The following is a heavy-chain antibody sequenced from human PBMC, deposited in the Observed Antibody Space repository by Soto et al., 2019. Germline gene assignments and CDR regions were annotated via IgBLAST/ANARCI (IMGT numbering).Heavy chain of an antibody. J-gene: IGHJ4*02. D-gene: IGHD5-18*01. CDR1: GFTLSSYG. V-gene: IGHV3-33*01. CDR3: ARGPSDTTTDY. Sequence: QVQLVESGGGVVQPGRSLRLSCAASGFTLSSYGMHWVRQAPGKGLEWVALIWYDGSNKYYADSVKGRFTISRDNSKNTLYLQMNSLKAEDTAVYYCARGPSDTTTDYWGQGTLVTVSS. CDR2: IWYDGSNK.